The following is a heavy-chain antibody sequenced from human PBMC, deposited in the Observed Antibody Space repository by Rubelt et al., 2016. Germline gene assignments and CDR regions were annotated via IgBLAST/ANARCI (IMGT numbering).Heavy chain of an antibody. Sequence: QVQLQQWGAGLLKPSETLSLTCGVYGGSFSGYYWSWIRQSPGKGLEWIGEINHSGSTNYNPPLKSRVTISADTSKNQFSLQLGSVTGADTAVYFCASGSRFCSSNSGPWWIDPWGQGTLVTVSS. V-gene: IGHV4-34*01. J-gene: IGHJ5*02. CDR3: ASGSRFCSSNSGPWWIDP. D-gene: IGHD2-2*01. CDR2: INHSGST. CDR1: GGSFSGYY.